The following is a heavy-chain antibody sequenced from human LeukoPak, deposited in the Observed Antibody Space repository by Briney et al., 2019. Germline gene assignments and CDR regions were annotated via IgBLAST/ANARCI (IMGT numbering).Heavy chain of an antibody. CDR1: GGSISSSSYY. CDR3: ASSPYYDFWSERYYYYYMDV. D-gene: IGHD3-3*01. CDR2: IYYSGSA. J-gene: IGHJ6*03. V-gene: IGHV4-39*07. Sequence: SETLSLTCTVSGGSISSSSYYWGWIRQPPGKGLEWIGSIYYSGSAYYNPSLKSRVTISVDTSKNQFSLKLSSVTAADTAVYYCASSPYYDFWSERYYYYYMDVWGKGTTVTVSS.